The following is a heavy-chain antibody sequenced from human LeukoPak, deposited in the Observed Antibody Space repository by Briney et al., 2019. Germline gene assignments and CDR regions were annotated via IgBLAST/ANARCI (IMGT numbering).Heavy chain of an antibody. V-gene: IGHV4-59*01. CDR2: IHYSGST. Sequence: PSETLSLTCTVSGGSISSYYWNWIRQPPGKGLEWIGYIHYSGSTNYNPSLMNRVTTSVDTSKNQFSLKLNSVTAADTAVYYCARGILGFGELSPLNYWGQGTLVTVSS. CDR1: GGSISSYY. D-gene: IGHD3-10*01. CDR3: ARGILGFGELSPLNY. J-gene: IGHJ4*02.